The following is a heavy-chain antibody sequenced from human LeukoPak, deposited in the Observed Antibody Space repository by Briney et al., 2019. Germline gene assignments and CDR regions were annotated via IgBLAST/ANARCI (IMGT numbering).Heavy chain of an antibody. Sequence: GGSLRLSCAASGFTFSSYEMNWVRQAPGKGLEWVSGINWNGVRIGYADSVKGRFTISRDNAKNSLYLQMNSLRVEDTALYYCARDYGSGSYFDYWGQGTLVTVS. J-gene: IGHJ4*02. D-gene: IGHD3-10*01. V-gene: IGHV3-20*04. CDR1: GFTFSSYE. CDR3: ARDYGSGSYFDY. CDR2: INWNGVRI.